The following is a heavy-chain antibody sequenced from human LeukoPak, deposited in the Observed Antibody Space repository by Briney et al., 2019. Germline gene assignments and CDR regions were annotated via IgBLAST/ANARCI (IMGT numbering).Heavy chain of an antibody. J-gene: IGHJ4*02. CDR2: IKQDGSVK. Sequence: PGGSLRLSCAASGFTFTNYWMTWVRQAPGKGLEWVANIKQDGSVKYYVDSVKGRFTISRDNAKNSLYLQMNSLRAEDTAVYNCARMGYSSSSLDFWGRGTLVTVSS. V-gene: IGHV3-7*03. CDR1: GFTFTNYW. D-gene: IGHD6-6*01. CDR3: ARMGYSSSSLDF.